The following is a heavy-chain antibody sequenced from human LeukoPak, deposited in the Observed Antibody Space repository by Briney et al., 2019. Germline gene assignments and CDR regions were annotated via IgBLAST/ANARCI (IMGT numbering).Heavy chain of an antibody. CDR3: ARVDCSGGSCYSFDY. D-gene: IGHD2-15*01. Sequence: SETLSLTCTVSGGSFSSYYWNWIRQPPGKGLEWMGYMYYSGSTNCNPSLKSRVTISVDTSKNQFSLKLSSVTAADTAVYYCARVDCSGGSCYSFDYWGQGTLVTVS. CDR1: GGSFSSYY. CDR2: MYYSGST. J-gene: IGHJ4*02. V-gene: IGHV4-59*01.